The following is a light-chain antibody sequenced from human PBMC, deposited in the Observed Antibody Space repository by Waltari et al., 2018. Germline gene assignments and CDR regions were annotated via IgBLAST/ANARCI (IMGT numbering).Light chain of an antibody. V-gene: IGLV4-69*02. Sequence: QLVLTQSPSASASLGASVKLTCTLSSGHSSNIVAWHQQQPEKGPRFLLKVNSDGSHSKGDEIPDRFSGSSSGARRYLTISTVQSEDEAVYYCQTGGHGNWVFGGGTKLTVL. CDR3: QTGGHGNWV. J-gene: IGLJ3*02. CDR1: SGHSSNI. CDR2: VNSDGSH.